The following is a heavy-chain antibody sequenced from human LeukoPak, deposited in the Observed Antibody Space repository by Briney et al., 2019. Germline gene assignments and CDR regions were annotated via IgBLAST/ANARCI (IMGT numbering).Heavy chain of an antibody. V-gene: IGHV3-23*01. D-gene: IGHD3-10*01. CDR1: GFTFSSSA. CDR3: AKERFGDWNWFDP. J-gene: IGHJ5*02. Sequence: GGSLRLSCAASGFTFSSSAMSWGRQAPGRGLEWVSTISGTVGSTYYADSVKGRFTISRDNSKDTLYLQMNSLRAEDTAIYYCAKERFGDWNWFDPWGQGTLVTVSS. CDR2: ISGTVGST.